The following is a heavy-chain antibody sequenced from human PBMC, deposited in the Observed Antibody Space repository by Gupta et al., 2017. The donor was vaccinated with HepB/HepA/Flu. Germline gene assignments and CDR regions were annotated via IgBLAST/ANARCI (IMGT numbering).Heavy chain of an antibody. Sequence: QVQLQESGPGLVKPSETLSLTCTVSGDSISTYYWNWIRQPPGKGLEWIGYLFYNGSPNYNPSLQSRVTISIDTSKNQFSLKLSSIAAADTAVYYCARTIARKYNWFNPWGQGTLVTVSS. D-gene: IGHD1-14*01. CDR3: ARTIARKYNWFNP. V-gene: IGHV4-59*01. CDR2: LFYNGSP. CDR1: GDSISTYY. J-gene: IGHJ5*02.